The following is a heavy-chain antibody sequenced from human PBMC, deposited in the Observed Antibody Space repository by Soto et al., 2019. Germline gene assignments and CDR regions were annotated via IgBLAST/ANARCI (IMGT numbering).Heavy chain of an antibody. J-gene: IGHJ4*02. CDR1: GGSISSGGYY. CDR2: IYYSGST. D-gene: IGHD2-2*02. V-gene: IGHV4-31*03. CDR3: ASRGYCSSTSCYRDY. Sequence: LSLTCTVSGGSISSGGYYWSWIRQHPGKGLEWIGYIYYSGSTYYNPSLKSRVTISVDTSKNQFSLKLSSVTAADTAVYYCASRGYCSSTSCYRDYWGQGTLVTVSS.